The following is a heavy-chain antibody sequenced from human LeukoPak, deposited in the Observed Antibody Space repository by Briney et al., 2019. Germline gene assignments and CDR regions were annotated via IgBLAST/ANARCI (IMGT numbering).Heavy chain of an antibody. CDR2: INSDGITT. CDR1: GFTFNNYW. CDR3: ARGSGYSVLDY. J-gene: IGHJ4*02. Sequence: GGSLRLSCAASGFTFNNYWMHWVRQAPGKGLVWVSRINSDGITTFYADSVKGRFTISRDNAKNTLYLQMNSLRAEDTAVYYCARGSGYSVLDYWGQGTLVTVPS. V-gene: IGHV3-74*01. D-gene: IGHD3-3*01.